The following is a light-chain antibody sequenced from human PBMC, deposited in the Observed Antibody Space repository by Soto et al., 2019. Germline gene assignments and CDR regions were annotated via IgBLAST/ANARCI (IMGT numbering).Light chain of an antibody. CDR1: TSSIGSNA. Sequence: QSVLTQSPSASGTPGQRITIYCSGSTSSIGSNAVNWYQQFPGTAPTFLIYNDDQRPSGVPDRFSGSKSGTSASLAISGLPSEDEADYYCATWDDSLNAFVFGTGTKVTVL. CDR2: NDD. CDR3: ATWDDSLNAFV. V-gene: IGLV1-44*01. J-gene: IGLJ1*01.